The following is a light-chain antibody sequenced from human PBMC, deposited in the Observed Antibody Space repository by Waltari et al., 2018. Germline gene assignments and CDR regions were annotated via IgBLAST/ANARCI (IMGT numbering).Light chain of an antibody. V-gene: IGLV2-14*03. Sequence: QSALTQPASVSGSPGQSITLSCSGTSSDVGGYNFVSWYQKHPDKAPKIIIFDVSNRPPGVSDRCSGSKSGNTASLIISGLQTGDEAEYYCSSYASSGSLVFGSGTQVTVL. CDR3: SSYASSGSLV. J-gene: IGLJ6*01. CDR2: DVS. CDR1: SSDVGGYNF.